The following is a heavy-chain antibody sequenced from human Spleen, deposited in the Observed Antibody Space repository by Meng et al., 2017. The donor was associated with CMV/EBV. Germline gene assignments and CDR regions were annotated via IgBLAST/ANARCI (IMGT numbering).Heavy chain of an antibody. CDR3: ARDHDVMYYYDSSGHYP. CDR2: ISSGSTYI. J-gene: IGHJ5*02. V-gene: IGHV3-21*01. Sequence: GESLKISCVASGFTFSSYSMNWVRQAPGKGLEWVSSISSGSTYIYYADSVKGRFTISRDNAKNSLYLQMNSLRAEDTAVYYCARDHDVMYYYDSSGHYPWGQGTLVTVSS. CDR1: GFTFSSYS. D-gene: IGHD3-22*01.